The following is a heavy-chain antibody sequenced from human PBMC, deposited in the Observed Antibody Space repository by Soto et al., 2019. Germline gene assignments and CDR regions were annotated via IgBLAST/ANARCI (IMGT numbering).Heavy chain of an antibody. D-gene: IGHD4-17*01. CDR1: GYTFTSYA. CDR2: MNPNSGNT. Sequence: ASVKVSCKASGYTFTSYAMHWVRQATGQGLEWMGWMNPNSGNTGYAQKFQGRVTMTRNTSISTAYMELSSLRSEDTAVYYCARGTDYGDDYWGQGTLVTVSS. V-gene: IGHV1-8*02. CDR3: ARGTDYGDDY. J-gene: IGHJ4*02.